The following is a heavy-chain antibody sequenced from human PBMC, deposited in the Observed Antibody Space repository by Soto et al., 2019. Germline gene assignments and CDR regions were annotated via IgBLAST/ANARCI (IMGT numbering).Heavy chain of an antibody. CDR3: ARMLAVNYYYDYMDV. D-gene: IGHD3-10*01. CDR1: GFSLNNARVG. Sequence: QVTLKESGPVLVRPTETLTLTCTVSGFSLNNARVGVSWIRQPPGKALEWLAHILSNDGKSYSTSLKTRLSISKDTSKSQVVLTMTNMDPVDTATYYCARMLAVNYYYDYMDVWGKGTTVTVSS. J-gene: IGHJ6*03. CDR2: ILSNDGK. V-gene: IGHV2-26*01.